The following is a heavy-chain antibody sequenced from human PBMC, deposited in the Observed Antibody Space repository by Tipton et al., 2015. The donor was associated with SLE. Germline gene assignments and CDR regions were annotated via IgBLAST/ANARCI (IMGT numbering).Heavy chain of an antibody. CDR2: IYYSGST. CDR1: GGSISSYY. V-gene: IGHV4-59*01. J-gene: IGHJ6*02. D-gene: IGHD6-13*01. CDR3: ARETAGRTYYSSGLDV. Sequence: TLSLTCAVSGGSISSYYWSWIRQPPGKGLEWIGYIYYSGSTNYNPSLKSRVTISVDTSKNQFSLNLSSVTAADTAVYYCARETAGRTYYSSGLDVWGQGTTVPVSS.